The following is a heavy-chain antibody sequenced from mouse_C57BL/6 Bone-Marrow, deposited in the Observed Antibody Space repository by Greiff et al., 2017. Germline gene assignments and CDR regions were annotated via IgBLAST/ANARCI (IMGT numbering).Heavy chain of an antibody. CDR1: GYTFTSYW. Sequence: QVQLQQPGAELVMPGASVKLSCKASGYTFTSYWMHWVKQRPGQGLEWIGEIDPSDSYTNYNQKFEGKSTLTVDKSSSTAYMQLSSLTSEDSAVYYCARDGYDGAWFAYWGQGTLVTVSA. V-gene: IGHV1-69*01. D-gene: IGHD2-2*01. CDR3: ARDGYDGAWFAY. J-gene: IGHJ3*01. CDR2: IDPSDSYT.